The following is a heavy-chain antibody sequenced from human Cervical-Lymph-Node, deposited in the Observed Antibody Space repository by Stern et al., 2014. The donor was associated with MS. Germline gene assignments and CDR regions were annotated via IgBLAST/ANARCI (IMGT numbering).Heavy chain of an antibody. V-gene: IGHV2-70*20. J-gene: IGHJ6*02. CDR2: VDWDDDK. Sequence: QVTLKESGPALVKPTQTLTLTCTFSGFSLSAAGMCVTWVRQPPGKALEWLALVDWDDDKYYRTSLKTRITISKDTSKNQVVLTMTNVDPVDTATYYCARIRRAPYAYYSLDIWGQGTTVTVSS. CDR1: GFSLSAAGMC. CDR3: ARIRRAPYAYYSLDI. D-gene: IGHD3-16*01.